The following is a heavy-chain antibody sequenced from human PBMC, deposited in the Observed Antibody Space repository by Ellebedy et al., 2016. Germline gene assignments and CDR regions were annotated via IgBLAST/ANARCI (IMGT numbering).Heavy chain of an antibody. V-gene: IGHV3-30*04. CDR2: ISYDGSNK. J-gene: IGHJ4*02. CDR1: GFTFSSYA. CDR3: ARDRYSGSSLPDY. D-gene: IGHD1-26*01. Sequence: GGSLRLXXAASGFTFSSYAMHWVRQAPGKGLEWVAVISYDGSNKYYADSVKGRFTISRDNSKNTLYLQMNSLRAEDTAVYYCARDRYSGSSLPDYWGQGTLVTVSS.